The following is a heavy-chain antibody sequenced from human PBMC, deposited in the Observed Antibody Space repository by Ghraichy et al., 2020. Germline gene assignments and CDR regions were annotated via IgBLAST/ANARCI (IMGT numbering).Heavy chain of an antibody. J-gene: IGHJ4*02. Sequence: GGSLRLSCAASGFTFSNYAMSWVRQAPGKGLEWVSIIGTSGSDTYYADSVRGRFTISRDNSKNTLYLQMNGLRVDDTAVYSCAKGKGAVNPESRHFDYWGQGALVTVSS. D-gene: IGHD4/OR15-4a*01. CDR2: IGTSGSDT. V-gene: IGHV3-23*01. CDR3: AKGKGAVNPESRHFDY. CDR1: GFTFSNYA.